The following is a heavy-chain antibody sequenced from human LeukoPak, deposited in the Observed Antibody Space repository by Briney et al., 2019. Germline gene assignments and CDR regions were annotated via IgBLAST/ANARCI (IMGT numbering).Heavy chain of an antibody. CDR3: ARDRKVVPAAIRHWYFDL. J-gene: IGHJ2*01. CDR1: GGSFSGYY. D-gene: IGHD2-2*01. Sequence: SETLSLTCAVYGGSFSGYYWSWIRQPPGKGLEWIGEINQSGSTNYNPSLKSRVTISVDTSKNQFSLKLSSVTAADTAVYYCARDRKVVPAAIRHWYFDLWGRGTLVTVSS. V-gene: IGHV4-34*01. CDR2: INQSGST.